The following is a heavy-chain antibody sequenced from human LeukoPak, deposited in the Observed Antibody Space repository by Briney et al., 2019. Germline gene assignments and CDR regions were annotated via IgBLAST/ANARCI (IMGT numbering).Heavy chain of an antibody. D-gene: IGHD1-26*01. CDR2: IWYDGSNK. CDR1: GFTFSSYG. V-gene: IGHV3-33*01. J-gene: IGHJ4*02. Sequence: GGSLRLSCAASGFTFSSYGMHWVRQAPGKGLEWVAVIWYDGSNKYYADSVKGRFTISRDNSKNTLYLQMNSLRAEDTAVYYCARGYSGSYFEDWGQGTLVTVSS. CDR3: ARGYSGSYFED.